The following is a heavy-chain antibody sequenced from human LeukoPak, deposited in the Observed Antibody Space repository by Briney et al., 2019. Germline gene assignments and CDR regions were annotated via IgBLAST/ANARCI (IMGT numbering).Heavy chain of an antibody. D-gene: IGHD1-26*01. J-gene: IGHJ5*02. CDR2: INTNTGNP. CDR1: GYTFTTYA. V-gene: IGHV7-4-1*02. Sequence: ASVKVSCKASGYTFTTYAMNWVRQAPGQGLEWMEWINTNTGNPTYAQGFTGRFVFSLDTSVSTAYLQISSLKAEDTAVYYCARDGSYSPRCWFDPWGQGTLVTVSS. CDR3: ARDGSYSPRCWFDP.